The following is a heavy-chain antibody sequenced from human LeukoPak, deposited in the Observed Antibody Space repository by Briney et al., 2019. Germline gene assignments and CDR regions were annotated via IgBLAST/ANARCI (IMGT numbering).Heavy chain of an antibody. D-gene: IGHD2-2*02. CDR3: ARSDCSSTSCYIGDWFDP. CDR1: GFTFSSYN. V-gene: IGHV4-39*07. CDR2: IYYSGST. J-gene: IGHJ5*02. Sequence: PGGSLRLSCAASGFTFSSYNMNWVRQAPGKGLEWIGSIYYSGSTYYNPSLKSRVTISVDTSKNQFSLKLGSVTAADTAVYYCARSDCSSTSCYIGDWFDPWGQGTLVTVSS.